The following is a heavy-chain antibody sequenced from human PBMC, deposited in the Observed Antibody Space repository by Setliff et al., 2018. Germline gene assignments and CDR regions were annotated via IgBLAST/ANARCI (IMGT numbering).Heavy chain of an antibody. V-gene: IGHV3-23*01. CDR2: ISGSGGST. D-gene: IGHD3-16*01. CDR1: GLTFSTSS. Sequence: PGGSLRLSCAASGLTFSTSSMNWVRQAPGKGLEWVSAISGSGGSTDYADSVKGRFTISRDNSKNTLYLQMNGLRAEDTAIYYCAGDPPGPHLVYTYWGQGALVTVSS. CDR3: AGDPPGPHLVYTY. J-gene: IGHJ4*02.